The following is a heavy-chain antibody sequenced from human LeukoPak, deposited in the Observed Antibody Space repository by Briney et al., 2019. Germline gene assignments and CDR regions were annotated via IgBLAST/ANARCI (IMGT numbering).Heavy chain of an antibody. Sequence: SETLSLTCTVSGASFNSDDQYWNWIRQSPGKGLEWIGSIHPSGMLNNNPSLESRVTMSRDTSKNQSSLNLNSVTAADTAVYFCSRGLDSRKLGYWGQGILVTVSS. D-gene: IGHD3-22*01. J-gene: IGHJ4*02. CDR1: GASFNSDDQY. CDR3: SRGLDSRKLGY. V-gene: IGHV4-31*03. CDR2: IHPSGML.